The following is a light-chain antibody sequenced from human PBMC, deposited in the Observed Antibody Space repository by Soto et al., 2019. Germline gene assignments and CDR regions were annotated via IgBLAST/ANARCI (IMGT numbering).Light chain of an antibody. Sequence: EIVLTQSPGTLSLSPGERATLSCRASQSVTSDWLAWYRHKPGQAPRLLIYGASSRATGVPDRVSGSGSGTDFTLTINSLEHEDMALYYCQQYGNFPYTFGQGTKLEIK. CDR3: QQYGNFPYT. CDR2: GAS. J-gene: IGKJ2*01. CDR1: QSVTSDW. V-gene: IGKV3-20*01.